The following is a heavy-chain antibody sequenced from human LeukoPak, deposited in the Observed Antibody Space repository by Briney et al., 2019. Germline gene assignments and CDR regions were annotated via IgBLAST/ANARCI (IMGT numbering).Heavy chain of an antibody. Sequence: ASVKVSCKASGYTFTGYYMHWVRQAPGQGLGWMGWINPNSGGTNYAQKFQGRVTVTRDTSISTAYMELSRLRSDDTAVYYCARRRGPAAPFDYWGQGTLVTVSS. CDR3: ARRRGPAAPFDY. J-gene: IGHJ4*02. CDR1: GYTFTGYY. D-gene: IGHD2-2*01. V-gene: IGHV1-2*02. CDR2: INPNSGGT.